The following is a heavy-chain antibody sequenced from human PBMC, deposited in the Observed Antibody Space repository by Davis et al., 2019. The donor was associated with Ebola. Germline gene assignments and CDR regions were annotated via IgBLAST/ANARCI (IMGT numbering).Heavy chain of an antibody. D-gene: IGHD3-9*01. CDR1: GYSFTSYW. CDR2: MDPSDSYT. J-gene: IGHJ4*02. V-gene: IGHV5-10-1*01. Sequence: GASLKISCTCSGYSFTSYWISWVRQTPGKGLEWMGRMDPSDSYTNYSPSFQGHVTISADKSISTAYLQWSSLKASDTAMYYCARQEDDIMTGYYRGFDYWGQGTLVTVSS. CDR3: ARQEDDIMTGYYRGFDY.